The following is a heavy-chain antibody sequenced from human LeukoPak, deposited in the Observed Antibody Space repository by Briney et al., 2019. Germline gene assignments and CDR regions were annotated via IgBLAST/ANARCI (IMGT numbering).Heavy chain of an antibody. CDR2: ITGNGGRT. D-gene: IGHD3-10*01. Sequence: AGGSLRLSCAASGFTFSSNAMRWVRQAPGKGLEWVSVITGNGGRTYYADSVKGRFTTSRDNSKNTLSLQMNSLRADDTAVYYCAKDAVAPGSGGDYFDYWGQGTLVTVSS. CDR3: AKDAVAPGSGGDYFDY. CDR1: GFTFSSNA. J-gene: IGHJ4*02. V-gene: IGHV3-23*01.